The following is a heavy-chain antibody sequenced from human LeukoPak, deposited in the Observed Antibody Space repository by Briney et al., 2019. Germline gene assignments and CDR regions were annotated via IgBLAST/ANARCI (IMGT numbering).Heavy chain of an antibody. CDR3: TRDGGSFCDFDY. J-gene: IGHJ4*02. D-gene: IGHD1-26*01. Sequence: GGSLGLSCVASGFSFRNYAIHWVRQAPGKGLEYVSVINTDGRITYYADSVKGRFTISRDNPKNTVYLQMGSLRGEDMAVYYCTRDGGSFCDFDYWGQGALVTVSS. V-gene: IGHV3-64*02. CDR1: GFSFRNYA. CDR2: INTDGRIT.